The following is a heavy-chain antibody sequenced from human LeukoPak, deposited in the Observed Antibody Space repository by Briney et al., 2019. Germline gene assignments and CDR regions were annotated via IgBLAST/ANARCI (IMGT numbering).Heavy chain of an antibody. V-gene: IGHV3-53*01. CDR2: XYSGGSX. J-gene: IGHJ4*02. D-gene: IGHD1-26*01. Sequence: GGSLRLSCAASGFTVRNTYMSWVRQAPGKGLEWVSVXYSGGSXDYAGSVKGRFTISRDNSKNTLYLRMNSLRAEDTAVYYCARDWDXXXXGSFDYWGQGTLVTVST. CDR3: ARDWDXXXXGSFDY. CDR1: GFTVRNTY.